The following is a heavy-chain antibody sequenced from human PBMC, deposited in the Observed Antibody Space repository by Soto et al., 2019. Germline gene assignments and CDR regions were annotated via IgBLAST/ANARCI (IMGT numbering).Heavy chain of an antibody. CDR3: ARVTYDSSGYYRRYWGMDV. Sequence: SETLSLTCTVSGGSISSGGYYWSWIRQHPGKGLEWIGYIYYSGSTYYNPSHKSRVTISVDTSKNQFSLKLSSVTAADTAVYYCARVTYDSSGYYRRYWGMDVWGQGTTVTVSS. CDR1: GGSISSGGYY. J-gene: IGHJ6*02. D-gene: IGHD3-22*01. CDR2: IYYSGST. V-gene: IGHV4-31*03.